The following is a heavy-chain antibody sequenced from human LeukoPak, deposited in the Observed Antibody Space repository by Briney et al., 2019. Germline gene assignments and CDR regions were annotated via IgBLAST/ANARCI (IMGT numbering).Heavy chain of an antibody. V-gene: IGHV4-38-2*02. J-gene: IGHJ6*03. CDR1: GYSISSGYH. Sequence: SSETLSLTCTVSGYSISSGYHWGWIRQPPGKGLEWIGSIYHSGSTYYNPSLKSRVTISVDTSKNQFSLKLSSVTAADTAVYYCARGRNAWYYYYYMDVWGKGTTVTVSS. D-gene: IGHD2-8*01. CDR3: ARGRNAWYYYYYMDV. CDR2: IYHSGST.